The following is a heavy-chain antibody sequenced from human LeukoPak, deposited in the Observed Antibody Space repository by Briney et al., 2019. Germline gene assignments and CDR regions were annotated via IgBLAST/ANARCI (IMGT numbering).Heavy chain of an antibody. CDR3: ARLADTTS. J-gene: IGHJ5*02. CDR1: GYTFTDYW. V-gene: IGHV5-51*01. D-gene: IGHD1-26*01. Sequence: GESLKISCKGSGYTFTDYWIAWVRQMPGQGLEWMGVIYPGDSDTRYSPSFQGQVTISADKSTTTAYLQWSSLKASDTAMYFCARLADTTSWGQGTLVTVSS. CDR2: IYPGDSDT.